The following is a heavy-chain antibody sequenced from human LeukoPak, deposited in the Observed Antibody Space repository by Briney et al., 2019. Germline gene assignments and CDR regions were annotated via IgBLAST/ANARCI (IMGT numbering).Heavy chain of an antibody. D-gene: IGHD3-9*01. CDR3: ARDLYVLRYFDWLFEAGYYYGMDV. CDR1: GYTFTSYG. J-gene: IGHJ6*02. CDR2: ISAYNGNT. V-gene: IGHV1-18*01. Sequence: ASVKVSCKASGYTFTSYGISWVRQAPGQGLEWMGWISAYNGNTNYAQKLQGRVTMTTDTSTSTAYMELRSLRSDDTAVYYCARDLYVLRYFDWLFEAGYYYGMDVWGQGTTVTVSS.